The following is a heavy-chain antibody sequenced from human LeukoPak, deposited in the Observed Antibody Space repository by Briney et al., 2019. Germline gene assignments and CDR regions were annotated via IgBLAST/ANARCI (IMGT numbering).Heavy chain of an antibody. CDR1: GFTFSSYS. Sequence: GGSLRLSCAASGFTFSSYSMNWVRQAPGKGLEWVSHISSSSTTIYYADSVQGRFTISRDNAKNSPDLQMNSLRAEDTAVYYCAREAGRYAPRWGQGTLVTVSS. V-gene: IGHV3-48*04. J-gene: IGHJ4*02. CDR3: AREAGRYAPR. CDR2: ISSSSTTI. D-gene: IGHD2-8*01.